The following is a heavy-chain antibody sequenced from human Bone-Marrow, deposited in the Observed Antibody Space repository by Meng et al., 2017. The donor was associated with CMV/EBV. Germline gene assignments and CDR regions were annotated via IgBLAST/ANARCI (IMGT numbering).Heavy chain of an antibody. CDR1: GGTFSSYA. V-gene: IGHV1-69*05. CDR3: ASFTVTTGSDY. D-gene: IGHD4-17*01. Sequence: KVSCKCSGGTFSSYAISGVRQAPGQGLEWMGGIIPIFGTANYAQKFQGRVTVTTDESTSTAYMELSSLRSEDTAVYYCASFTVTTGSDYWGQGTLVTVS. CDR2: IIPIFGTA. J-gene: IGHJ4*02.